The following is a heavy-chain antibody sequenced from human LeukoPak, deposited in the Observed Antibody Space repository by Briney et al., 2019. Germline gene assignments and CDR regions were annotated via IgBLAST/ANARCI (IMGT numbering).Heavy chain of an antibody. CDR1: GFTFSSYS. V-gene: IGHV3-30*04. J-gene: IGHJ5*02. CDR3: ARDFLYYYDSSGYSDGSDP. D-gene: IGHD3-22*01. Sequence: GGSLRLSCIASGFTFSSYSMHWVRQAPGKGREWVAVIGSDASITYYADFVKGRFTIYRDNSKDTLYLQMNSLRAEDTAVYYCARDFLYYYDSSGYSDGSDPWGQGTLVTVSS. CDR2: IGSDASIT.